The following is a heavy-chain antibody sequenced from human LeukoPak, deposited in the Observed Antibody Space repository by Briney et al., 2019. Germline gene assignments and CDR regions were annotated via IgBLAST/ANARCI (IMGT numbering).Heavy chain of an antibody. V-gene: IGHV3-23*01. Sequence: GGSLRVSCAASGFTFSSYSMNWVRQAPGKGLEWVSAISGSGGSTYYADSVKGRFTISRDNSKNTLYLQMNSLRAEDTAVYYCAKHNYYDSSGYYPSAFDIWGQGTMVTVSS. CDR1: GFTFSSYS. CDR2: ISGSGGST. J-gene: IGHJ3*02. D-gene: IGHD3-22*01. CDR3: AKHNYYDSSGYYPSAFDI.